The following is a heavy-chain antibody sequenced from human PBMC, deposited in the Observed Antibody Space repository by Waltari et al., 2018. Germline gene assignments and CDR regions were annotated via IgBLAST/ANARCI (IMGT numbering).Heavy chain of an antibody. V-gene: IGHV3-21*02. CDR2: ISGGSSFI. CDR1: GFTFSSFN. CDR3: ARDVRAATGADYLDY. D-gene: IGHD2-8*02. Sequence: EVQLVESGGGLVKPGGSLRLSCAASGFTFSSFNMHWVRQAPGRGVEWVSFISGGSSFIYYAGSVRGRFTISRDNTKNSLYLQMDSLRADDTAIYFCARDVRAATGADYLDYWGRGTLVSVSS. J-gene: IGHJ4*02.